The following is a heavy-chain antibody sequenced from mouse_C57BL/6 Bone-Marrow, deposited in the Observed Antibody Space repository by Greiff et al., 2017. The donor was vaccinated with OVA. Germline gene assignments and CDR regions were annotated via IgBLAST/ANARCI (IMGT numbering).Heavy chain of an antibody. CDR1: GYTFTSYW. CDR2: IDPNSGGT. V-gene: IGHV1-72*01. CDR3: ESESLIYYGSSDAWFAY. Sequence: VQLQQPGAELVKPGASVKLSCKASGYTFTSYWMHWVKQRPGRGLEWIGRIDPNSGGTKYNEKFKSKATLTVDKPSSTAYMQLSSLTSEDSAVYYCESESLIYYGSSDAWFAYWGQGTLVTVSA. J-gene: IGHJ3*01. D-gene: IGHD1-1*01.